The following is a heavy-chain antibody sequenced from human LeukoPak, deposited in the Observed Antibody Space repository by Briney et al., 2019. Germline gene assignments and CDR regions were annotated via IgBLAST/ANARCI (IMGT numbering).Heavy chain of an antibody. Sequence: PSETLSLTCTVSGGSIRSSTDYWGWIRQPPGKGLEWIGSIYYSGSTYYNPSLKSRVTISVDTSKNQFSLKLSSVTAADTAVYYCASLNPGYSYGYYYYYYYMDVWGKGTTVTVSS. CDR1: GGSIRSSTDY. D-gene: IGHD5-18*01. J-gene: IGHJ6*03. CDR3: ASLNPGYSYGYYYYYYYMDV. CDR2: IYYSGST. V-gene: IGHV4-39*07.